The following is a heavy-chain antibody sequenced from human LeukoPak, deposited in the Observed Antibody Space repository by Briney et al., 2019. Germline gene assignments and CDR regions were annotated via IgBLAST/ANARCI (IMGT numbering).Heavy chain of an antibody. CDR1: GFTFSSYA. CDR3: AKGDHYDFWSGYSWFDP. D-gene: IGHD3-3*01. J-gene: IGHJ5*02. CDR2: ISGSGGST. V-gene: IGHV3-23*01. Sequence: PGGSLRLSCAASGFTFSSYAMSWGRQAPGKGLEWVSAISGSGGSTYYADSAKGRFTISRDNSKNTLYLQMNSLGAEDTAVYYCAKGDHYDFWSGYSWFDPRGQGTLVTVSS.